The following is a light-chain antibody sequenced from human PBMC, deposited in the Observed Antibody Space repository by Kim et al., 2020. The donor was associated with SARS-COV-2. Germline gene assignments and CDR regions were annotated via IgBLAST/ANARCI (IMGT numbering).Light chain of an antibody. J-gene: IGLJ2*01. CDR1: KVGDKY. Sequence: VAVSPGQTASITCSGDKVGDKYACWYQQKPGQSPVLVIYQDSKRPSGIPERFSGSNSGNTATLTISGTQAMDEADYYCQAWDTYVVFGGGTQLTVL. CDR3: QAWDTYVV. CDR2: QDS. V-gene: IGLV3-1*01.